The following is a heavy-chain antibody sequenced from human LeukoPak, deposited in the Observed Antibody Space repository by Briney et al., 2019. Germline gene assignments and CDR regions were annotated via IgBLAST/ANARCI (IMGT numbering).Heavy chain of an antibody. D-gene: IGHD3-22*01. V-gene: IGHV3-23*01. J-gene: IGHJ6*03. CDR3: AKGSVSSYDSSGYSYYYYYYYMDV. CDR1: GFTFSSYA. Sequence: GGSLRLSCAASGFTFSSYAMSWVRQAPGKGLEWVSAISGSGGSTYYADSVKGRFTISRDNSKNTLYLQMNSLRAEDTAVYYCAKGSVSSYDSSGYSYYYYYYYMDVWGKGTTVTVSS. CDR2: ISGSGGST.